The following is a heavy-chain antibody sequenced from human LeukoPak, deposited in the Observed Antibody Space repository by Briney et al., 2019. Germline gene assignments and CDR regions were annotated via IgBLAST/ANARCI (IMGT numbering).Heavy chain of an antibody. Sequence: ASVKVSCKVSGYTLTEIAVHWVRQAPGEGLEWMGTFDPEEPQTLYAQRFQDRVTMTEDISTDTVYMELSSLRSEDTAMYFCARERAGGYFDYWGQGTLVAVSS. CDR1: GYTLTEIA. CDR3: ARERAGGYFDY. D-gene: IGHD6-13*01. J-gene: IGHJ4*02. CDR2: FDPEEPQT. V-gene: IGHV1-24*01.